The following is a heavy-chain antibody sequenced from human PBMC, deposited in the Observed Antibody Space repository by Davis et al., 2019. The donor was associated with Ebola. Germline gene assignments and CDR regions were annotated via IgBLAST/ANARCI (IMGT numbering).Heavy chain of an antibody. D-gene: IGHD2/OR15-2a*01. J-gene: IGHJ5*02. CDR3: ARDLSRSGWFDP. V-gene: IGHV1-18*04. CDR1: GYTFTSYY. CDR2: ISAYNGNT. Sequence: ASVKVSCKASGYTFTSYYMHWVRQAPGQGLEWMGWISAYNGNTNYAQKLQGRVTMTTDTSTSTAYMELRSLRSDDTAVYYCARDLSRSGWFDPWGQGTLVTVSS.